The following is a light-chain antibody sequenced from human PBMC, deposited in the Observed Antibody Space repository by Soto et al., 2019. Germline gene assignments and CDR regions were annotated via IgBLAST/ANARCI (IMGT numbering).Light chain of an antibody. J-gene: IGKJ3*01. CDR3: QNYHSAPFT. V-gene: IGKV1-27*01. Sequence: DIQMTQSPSSLSASLGDRVTITCRASQGIANYLAWYQHKPGKVPNLLFYGALTLQSGLPSRFSGSGSVTDFSLTISGLQAEDVATYYCQNYHSAPFTFGPGTKVHIK. CDR1: QGIANY. CDR2: GAL.